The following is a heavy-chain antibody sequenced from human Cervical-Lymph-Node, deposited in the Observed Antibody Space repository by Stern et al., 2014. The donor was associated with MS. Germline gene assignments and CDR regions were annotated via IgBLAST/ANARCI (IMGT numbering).Heavy chain of an antibody. CDR1: GYTFTGYF. Sequence: VQLVESGTEVKKTGASVQVSCKASGYTFTGYFIHWVRPAPGQGLEWMGRINPHSGGTDYAQNFQGRVTMTRDTSISTAYMELSRLRSDDTAVYYCARGPAHLSFWGQGTLVIVSS. V-gene: IGHV1-2*06. CDR2: INPHSGGT. J-gene: IGHJ4*02. CDR3: ARGPAHLSF.